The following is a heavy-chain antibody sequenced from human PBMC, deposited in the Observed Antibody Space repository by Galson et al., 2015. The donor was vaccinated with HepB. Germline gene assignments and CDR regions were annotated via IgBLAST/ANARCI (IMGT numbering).Heavy chain of an antibody. Sequence: SLRLSCAVSGFNFRSYWMSRVRQAPGKGLEWVANIKPDGSEKYYVDSVKGRFSISRDNTQKSLYLQMNSLRAEDTAVYYCAGGYFWFGEGLSDYWGQGTLVTVSS. CDR2: IKPDGSEK. V-gene: IGHV3-7*03. D-gene: IGHD3-10*01. J-gene: IGHJ4*02. CDR3: AGGYFWFGEGLSDY. CDR1: GFNFRSYW.